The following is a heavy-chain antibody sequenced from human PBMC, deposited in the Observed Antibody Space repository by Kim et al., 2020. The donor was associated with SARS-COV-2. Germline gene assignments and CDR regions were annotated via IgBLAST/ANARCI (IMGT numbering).Heavy chain of an antibody. D-gene: IGHD6-19*01. J-gene: IGHJ4*02. CDR3: ARGYSSGWRVYFDY. CDR1: GFTFSSYG. Sequence: GGSLRLSCAASGFTFSSYGMHWVRQAPGKGLEWVAVIWYDGSNKYYADSVKGRFTISRDNSKNTLYLQMNSLRAEDTAVYYCARGYSSGWRVYFDYWGQGTLVTVSS. CDR2: IWYDGSNK. V-gene: IGHV3-33*01.